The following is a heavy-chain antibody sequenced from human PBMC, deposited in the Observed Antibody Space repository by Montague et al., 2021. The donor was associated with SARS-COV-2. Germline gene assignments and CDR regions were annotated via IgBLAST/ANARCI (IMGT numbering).Heavy chain of an antibody. CDR1: GGSFSGYY. CDR2: INHSGST. J-gene: IGHJ3*02. D-gene: IGHD2-15*01. V-gene: IGHV4-34*01. CDR3: ARARPSVVVVAATAFDI. Sequence: SETLSLTCAVYGGSFSGYYWSWIRQPPGKGLEWIGEINHSGSTNXNPSLKSRVTISVDTSKNQFSLKLSSVTAADTAVYYCARARPSVVVVAATAFDIWGQGTMVTVSS.